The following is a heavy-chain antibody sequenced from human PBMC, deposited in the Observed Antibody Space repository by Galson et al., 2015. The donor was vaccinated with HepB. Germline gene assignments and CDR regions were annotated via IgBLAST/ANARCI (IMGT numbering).Heavy chain of an antibody. CDR2: TYYRSKWYS. Sequence: CAISGDSVSSSSAAWNWIRRSPSRGLEWLGRTYYRSKWYSDYAVSVRSRISINVDTSRNQFSLQLNSVTPEDTAVYYCARVAGTIYYYGLDVWGQGTTVTVSS. V-gene: IGHV6-1*01. J-gene: IGHJ6*02. CDR1: GDSVSSSSAA. D-gene: IGHD6-19*01. CDR3: ARVAGTIYYYGLDV.